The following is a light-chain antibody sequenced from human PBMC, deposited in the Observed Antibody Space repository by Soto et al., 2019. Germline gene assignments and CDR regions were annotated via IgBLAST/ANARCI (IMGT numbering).Light chain of an antibody. Sequence: SALTQPASVSGSPGQSITISCTGTSSDVGGYNYVSWYQQHPGKAPKLVIYDVSGRPSGVSYRFSGSKSGNTASLTISGLQAEDEADYYCSSNRSNSVIFRGGTKLTVL. V-gene: IGLV2-14*03. CDR1: SSDVGGYNY. CDR3: SSNRSNSVI. J-gene: IGLJ2*01. CDR2: DVS.